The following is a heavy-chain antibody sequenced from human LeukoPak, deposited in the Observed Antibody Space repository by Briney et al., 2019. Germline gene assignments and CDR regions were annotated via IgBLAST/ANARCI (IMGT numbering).Heavy chain of an antibody. V-gene: IGHV4-34*01. D-gene: IGHD4-17*01. CDR1: GGSFSGYY. CDR2: INHSGST. CDR3: ARVGDYGDFRIDS. Sequence: PSETLSLTCVVYGGSFSGYYWSWIRQPPGKGLEWIGKINHSGSTNYNPSLKSRVTISVDTSKNQFSLKLSSVTAADTAVYYCARVGDYGDFRIDSWGQGTLVTVSS. J-gene: IGHJ4*02.